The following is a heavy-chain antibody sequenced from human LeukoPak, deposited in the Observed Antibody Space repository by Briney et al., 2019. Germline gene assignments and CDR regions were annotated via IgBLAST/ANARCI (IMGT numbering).Heavy chain of an antibody. V-gene: IGHV4-34*01. J-gene: IGHJ4*02. CDR2: INHSGST. CDR3: ARFKAGTDY. CDR1: GGSFSGYY. Sequence: SSETLSLTCAVYGGSFSGYYWSWIRQPPGKGLEWIGEINHSGSTNYNPSLKSRVTISVDTSKNQFSLKLSSVTAADTAVYYCARFKAGTDYWGQGTLVTVSS. D-gene: IGHD6-13*01.